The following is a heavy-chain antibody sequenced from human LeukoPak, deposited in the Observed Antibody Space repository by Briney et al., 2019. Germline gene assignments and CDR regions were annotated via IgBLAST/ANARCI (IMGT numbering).Heavy chain of an antibody. Sequence: GGSLRLSCAASGFTFSTYAMSWVRQTPGKGLEWVSDIRGSGGSTNYADSVKGRFTISRDNSKNTLHLQMDSLRAEDTAVYYCAKGRSSWFSGSFDYWGQGTLVTVSS. D-gene: IGHD6-19*01. CDR2: IRGSGGST. CDR1: GFTFSTYA. V-gene: IGHV3-23*01. J-gene: IGHJ4*02. CDR3: AKGRSSWFSGSFDY.